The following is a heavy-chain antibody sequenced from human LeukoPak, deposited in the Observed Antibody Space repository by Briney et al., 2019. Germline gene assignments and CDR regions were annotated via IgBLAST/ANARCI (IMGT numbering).Heavy chain of an antibody. J-gene: IGHJ3*02. CDR2: INHRGST. D-gene: IGHD3-22*01. Sequence: PSETLSLTCAVYGGSSSGYYWTWIRQPPGKRLEWIGEINHRGSTNYNPSLKSRVTISIDTSKNQFSLKLSSVTAADTAVYYCANLGPYYYDSSRYEGFDIWGQGTMVTVSS. CDR3: ANLGPYYYDSSRYEGFDI. V-gene: IGHV4-34*01. CDR1: GGSSSGYY.